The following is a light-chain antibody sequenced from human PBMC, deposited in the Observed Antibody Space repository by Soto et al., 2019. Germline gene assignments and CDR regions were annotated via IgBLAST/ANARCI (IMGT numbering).Light chain of an antibody. CDR1: QSVSSDS. Sequence: EIVLTQSPGTLSLSPMGRATLSFRASQSVSSDSLAWYQHKLGQAPRLLIYGASTRATGIPDRFSGSGSGTDFTLTISRLEPEDFAVFYCQQYGSSPQTFGQGTKVDIK. J-gene: IGKJ1*01. CDR3: QQYGSSPQT. CDR2: GAS. V-gene: IGKV3-20*01.